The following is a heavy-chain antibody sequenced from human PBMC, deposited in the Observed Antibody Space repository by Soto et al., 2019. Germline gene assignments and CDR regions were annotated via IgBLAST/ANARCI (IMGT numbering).Heavy chain of an antibody. J-gene: IGHJ4*02. Sequence: EVQLVESGGGLIQPGGSLRLSCAVSGFTVSNNYMSWVRQAPGKGLEGVSVIYSGGYTAYGDSVKGRFTISRDNSKTPLYSKRNTRGADDPALFSGAPGRGGGGYWGQGTLVTVSS. D-gene: IGHD7-27*01. V-gene: IGHV3-53*01. CDR1: GFTVSNNY. CDR2: IYSGGYT. CDR3: APGRGGGGY.